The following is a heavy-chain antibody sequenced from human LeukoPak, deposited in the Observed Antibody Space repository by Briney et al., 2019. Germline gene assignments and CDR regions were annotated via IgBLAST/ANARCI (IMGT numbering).Heavy chain of an antibody. CDR2: INSDGSST. CDR1: GFTFSSYW. D-gene: IGHD3-9*01. J-gene: IGHJ5*02. CDR3: ARGGDFDRARWFDP. V-gene: IGHV3-74*01. Sequence: SGGSLRLSCAASGFTFSSYWMHWVRQAPGKGLVWVSRINSDGSSTSYADSVKGRFTISRDNAKNTLYLQMNSLRAGDTAVYYCARGGDFDRARWFDPWGQGILVTVSS.